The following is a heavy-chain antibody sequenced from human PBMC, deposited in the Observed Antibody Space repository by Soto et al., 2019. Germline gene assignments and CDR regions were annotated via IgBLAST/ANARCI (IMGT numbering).Heavy chain of an antibody. D-gene: IGHD6-19*01. CDR3: AKISRSYSSGWYLGYFDY. V-gene: IGHV3-30*02. J-gene: IGHJ4*02. Sequence: YADSVKGRFTISRDNSKNTLYLQMNSLRAEDTAVYYCAKISRSYSSGWYLGYFDYWGQGTLVTVSS.